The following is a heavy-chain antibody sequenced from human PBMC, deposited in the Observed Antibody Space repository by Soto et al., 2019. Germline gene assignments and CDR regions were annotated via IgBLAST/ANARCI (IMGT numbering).Heavy chain of an antibody. CDR2: INAGNGNT. Sequence: QVQLVQSGAEVKKPGASVKVSCKASGYTFTSYAMHWVRQAPGQRLEWMGWINAGNGNTKYSQKFQGRVTITRDTSASTAYMELSSLRSEDTAVYYCARTGSSSWFWFDPWGQGTLGTVSS. D-gene: IGHD6-13*01. CDR1: GYTFTSYA. V-gene: IGHV1-3*01. CDR3: ARTGSSSWFWFDP. J-gene: IGHJ5*02.